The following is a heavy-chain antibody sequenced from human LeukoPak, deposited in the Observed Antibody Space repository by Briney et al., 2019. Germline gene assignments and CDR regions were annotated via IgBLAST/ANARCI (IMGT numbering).Heavy chain of an antibody. CDR3: ARGPYSYDSSGAFDI. D-gene: IGHD3-22*01. CDR1: GDSISSGDYY. Sequence: SETLSLTCTVSGDSISSGDYYWSWIRQPAGKGLEWIGRISSSGSTNYNPSLKSRVTISVGTSKNQFSLKLSSVTAADTAVYFCARGPYSYDSSGAFDIWGQGTMVTVSS. V-gene: IGHV4-61*02. CDR2: ISSSGST. J-gene: IGHJ3*02.